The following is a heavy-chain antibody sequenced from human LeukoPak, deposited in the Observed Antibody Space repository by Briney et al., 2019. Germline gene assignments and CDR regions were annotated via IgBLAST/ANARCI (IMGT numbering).Heavy chain of an antibody. J-gene: IGHJ4*02. CDR3: VKDYGHCPSDRCFPIDY. V-gene: IGHV3-23*01. CDR1: GFTFSSYA. Sequence: GGSLRLSCAVSGFTFSSYAMSWVRQAPGKGLEWVSGITSPDDAHYPDSVKGRFTISRDNSKNTLNLQMNSLRAEDTAVYYCVKDYGHCPSDRCFPIDYWGRGTLVIVSS. CDR2: ITSPDDA. D-gene: IGHD2-8*02.